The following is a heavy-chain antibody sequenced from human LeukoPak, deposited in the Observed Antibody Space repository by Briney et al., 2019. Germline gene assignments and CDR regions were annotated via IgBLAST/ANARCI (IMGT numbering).Heavy chain of an antibody. J-gene: IGHJ4*02. D-gene: IGHD6-19*01. CDR1: GFTFSNYW. CDR3: TRGAGTGWRFDS. V-gene: IGHV3-21*01. CDR2: ISHSSSYI. Sequence: GGSLRLSCAASGFTFSNYWMHWVRQAPGKGLEWVSSISHSSSYIYYADSVKGRFTISRDNAKNSLYLQMNSLRAEDTAVYYCTRGAGTGWRFDSWGQGTLLTVSS.